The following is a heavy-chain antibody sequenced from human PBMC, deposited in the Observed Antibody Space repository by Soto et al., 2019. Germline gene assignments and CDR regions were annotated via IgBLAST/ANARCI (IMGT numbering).Heavy chain of an antibody. CDR1: GYTFTSYG. V-gene: IGHV1-18*01. Sequence: GAAVKVSCKASGYTFTSYGISWVRQAPGQGLEWMGWISAYNGNANYAQKLQGRVTMTTDTSTSTAYMELRSLRSDDTAVYYCARYNWNVQFYGMDVWGQGTTVTVSS. CDR3: ARYNWNVQFYGMDV. D-gene: IGHD1-20*01. CDR2: ISAYNGNA. J-gene: IGHJ6*02.